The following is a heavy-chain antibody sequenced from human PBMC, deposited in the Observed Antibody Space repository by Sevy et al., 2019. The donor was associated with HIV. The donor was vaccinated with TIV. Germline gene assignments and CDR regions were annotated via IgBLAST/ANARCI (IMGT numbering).Heavy chain of an antibody. CDR3: AKLTYYYDSSGYFPRDDAFDI. CDR2: IYPGDSDT. V-gene: IGHV5-51*01. J-gene: IGHJ3*02. D-gene: IGHD3-22*01. Sequence: GESLKISCKGSGYSFTSYWIGWVRQMPGKGLEWMGIIYPGDSDTRYSPSFQGQVTISADKSISTAYLRWSSLKASDTAMYYCAKLTYYYDSSGYFPRDDAFDIWGQGTMVTVSS. CDR1: GYSFTSYW.